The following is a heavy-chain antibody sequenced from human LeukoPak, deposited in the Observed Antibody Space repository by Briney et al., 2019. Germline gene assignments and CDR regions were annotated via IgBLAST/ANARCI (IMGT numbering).Heavy chain of an antibody. V-gene: IGHV1-8*01. Sequence: EASVKVSCKASGYTFTSYDINWVRQATVQGLEWMGWMNPNSGNTGYAQKFQGRVTMTRNTSISTAYMELSSLRSEDTAVYYCARESLGDGYYYYGMDVWGQGTTVTVSS. CDR1: GYTFTSYD. CDR3: ARESLGDGYYYYGMDV. D-gene: IGHD3-16*01. J-gene: IGHJ6*02. CDR2: MNPNSGNT.